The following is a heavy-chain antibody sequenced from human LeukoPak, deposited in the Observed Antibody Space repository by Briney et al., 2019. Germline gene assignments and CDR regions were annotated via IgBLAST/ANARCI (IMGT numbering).Heavy chain of an antibody. CDR3: VRDYGRSRDYGMDV. Sequence: GGSLRLSCAASVFTFRSSWMHWVRQARGKGLVWVSRINSDGSSTNYADSVKGRFTISRDNAKNTLYLQMNSPRAEDTAVYYCVRDYGRSRDYGMDVWGQGTTVTVSS. D-gene: IGHD3-10*01. V-gene: IGHV3-74*01. CDR2: INSDGSST. CDR1: VFTFRSSW. J-gene: IGHJ6*02.